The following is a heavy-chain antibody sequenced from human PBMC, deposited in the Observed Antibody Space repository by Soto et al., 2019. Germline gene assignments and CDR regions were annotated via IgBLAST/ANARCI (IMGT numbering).Heavy chain of an antibody. J-gene: IGHJ4*02. CDR3: ARQNDYGDYMGY. V-gene: IGHV4-39*01. CDR2: IYYSGST. D-gene: IGHD4-17*01. CDR1: GGSISSSSYY. Sequence: QLQLQESGPGLVKPSETLSLTCTVSGGSISSSSYYWGWIRQPPGKGLEWIGSIYYSGSTYYNPSLKSRVTLSVDTSKNQFSLKLSSVTAADTAVYYCARQNDYGDYMGYWGQGTLVTVSS.